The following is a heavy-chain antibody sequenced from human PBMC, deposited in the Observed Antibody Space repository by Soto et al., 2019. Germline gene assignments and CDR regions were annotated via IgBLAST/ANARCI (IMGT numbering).Heavy chain of an antibody. CDR3: ASSSSKPLFDY. CDR2: IIPILGIA. CDR1: GGTFSSYT. J-gene: IGHJ4*02. D-gene: IGHD2-2*01. Sequence: ASVKVSCKASGGTFSSYTISWVRQAPGQGLEWMGRIIPILGIANYAQKFQGRVTTTADKSTSTAYMELSSLRSEDTAVYYCASSSSKPLFDYWGQGTLVTVSS. V-gene: IGHV1-69*02.